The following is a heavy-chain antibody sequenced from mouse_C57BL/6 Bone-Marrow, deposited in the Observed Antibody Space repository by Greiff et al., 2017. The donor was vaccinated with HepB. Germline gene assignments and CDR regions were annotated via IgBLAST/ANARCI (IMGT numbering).Heavy chain of an antibody. D-gene: IGHD1-1*01. V-gene: IGHV2-4*01. CDR1: GFSLTSYG. CDR2: IWSGGST. CDR3: AKRGYYYGSSYEDAMDY. J-gene: IGHJ4*01. Sequence: QVQLKESGPGLVQPSQSLSITCTVSGFSLTSYGVHWVRQPPGKGLEWLGVIWSGGSTDYNAAFISRLSISKDNSKSQVFFKMNSLQADDTAIYYCAKRGYYYGSSYEDAMDYWGQGTSVTVSS.